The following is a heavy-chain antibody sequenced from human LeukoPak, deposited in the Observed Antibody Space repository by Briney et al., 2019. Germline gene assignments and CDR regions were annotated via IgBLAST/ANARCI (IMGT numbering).Heavy chain of an antibody. Sequence: PSEALPLTCTVSGGSISSSSYYWGWIRQPPGKGLEWIGSIYYSGSTYYNPSLKSRVTISVDTSKNQFSLKLSSVTAADTAVYYCARLDIAARRYFDYWGQGTLVTVSS. CDR3: ARLDIAARRYFDY. CDR1: GGSISSSSYY. J-gene: IGHJ4*02. V-gene: IGHV4-39*01. D-gene: IGHD6-6*01. CDR2: IYYSGST.